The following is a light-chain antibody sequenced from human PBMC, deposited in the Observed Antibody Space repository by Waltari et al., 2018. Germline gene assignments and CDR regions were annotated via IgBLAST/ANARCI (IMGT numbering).Light chain of an antibody. Sequence: EIVLTQSPGTLSLSPGEKATLSGRASQSVRSSYLAWYQQKPGQAPRLRIYGAFTRATGIPDRFSGSGSGTDFTLTISRLEPEDFAVYYCQQYGTAPQGLTFGGGTKVEIK. J-gene: IGKJ4*01. CDR2: GAF. CDR1: QSVRSSY. CDR3: QQYGTAPQGLT. V-gene: IGKV3-20*01.